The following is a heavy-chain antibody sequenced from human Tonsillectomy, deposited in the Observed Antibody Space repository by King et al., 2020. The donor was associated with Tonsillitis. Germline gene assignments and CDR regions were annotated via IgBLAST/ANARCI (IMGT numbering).Heavy chain of an antibody. CDR2: FDPEDGET. CDR3: VGYSGNFYSCEH. J-gene: IGHJ1*01. V-gene: IGHV1-24*01. D-gene: IGHD1-26*01. CDR1: AYTLTELS. Sequence: QLVQSGAEVKKPGASVEVSCKVSAYTLTELSMHWVRQAPGKGLEWMGGFDPEDGETIYAQKLQGRVTMTEDTSTDTAYMELSSLRSEDTAVYYCVGYSGNFYSCEHWGQGALVTVSS.